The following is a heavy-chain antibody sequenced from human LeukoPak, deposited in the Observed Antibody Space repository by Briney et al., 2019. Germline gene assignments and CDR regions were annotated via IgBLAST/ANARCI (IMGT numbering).Heavy chain of an antibody. CDR2: MNPNSGNT. CDR1: GYTFTSYD. V-gene: IGHV1-8*01. D-gene: IGHD3-9*01. CDR3: ARDPTAQAIGLRYFDWWGDSEQYYFDY. J-gene: IGHJ4*02. Sequence: GASVKVSCKASGYTFTSYDINWVRQATGQGLEWMGWMNPNSGNTGYAQKLQGRVTMTTDTSTSTAYMELRSLRSDDTAVYYCARDPTAQAIGLRYFDWWGDSEQYYFDYWGQGTLVTVSS.